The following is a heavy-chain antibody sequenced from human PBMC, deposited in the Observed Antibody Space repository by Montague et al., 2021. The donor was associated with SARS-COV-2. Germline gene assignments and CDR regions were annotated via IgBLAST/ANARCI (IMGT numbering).Heavy chain of an antibody. CDR1: GGSISSGGYY. CDR2: IYYSGST. J-gene: IGHJ4*02. CDR3: ATTGGPTTVAGPFDY. Sequence: SETLSLTCTVSGGSISSGGYYWDWIRQPPGMGLEWIGIIYYSGSTYYNPSLKSRVTISVDTSRNQFSLKVSSVTAADTAVYYCATTGGPTTVAGPFDYWGQGTPVTVSS. V-gene: IGHV4-39*01. D-gene: IGHD6-19*01.